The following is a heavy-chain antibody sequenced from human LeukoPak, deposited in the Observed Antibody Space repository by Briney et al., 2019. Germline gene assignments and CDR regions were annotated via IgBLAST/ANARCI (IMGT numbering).Heavy chain of an antibody. CDR3: ARLESIQLWLPDDY. CDR2: IYPGDSDT. CDR1: GYSFTSYW. V-gene: IGHV5-51*01. Sequence: PGESLKISCKGSGYSFTSYWIGWVRQMPGKGLEWIGIIYPGDSDTRYSPSFQGQVTISADKSISTAYLQWSSLKASDTAMYYCARLESIQLWLPDDYWGQGTLVAVSS. J-gene: IGHJ4*02. D-gene: IGHD5-18*01.